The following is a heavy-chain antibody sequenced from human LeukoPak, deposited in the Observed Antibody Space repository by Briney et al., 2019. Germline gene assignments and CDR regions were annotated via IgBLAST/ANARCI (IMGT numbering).Heavy chain of an antibody. CDR3: ARVTGYMIEDYFDY. D-gene: IGHD3-22*01. V-gene: IGHV4-39*07. CDR2: IYYSGST. CDR1: GDSISSSNYY. J-gene: IGHJ4*02. Sequence: PSETLSLTCTVSGDSISSSNYYWGWIRQPPGKGLEWIGSIYYSGSTYYNPSLKSRVTISVDTSKNQFSLKLSSVTAADTAVYYCARVTGYMIEDYFDYWGQGTLVTVSS.